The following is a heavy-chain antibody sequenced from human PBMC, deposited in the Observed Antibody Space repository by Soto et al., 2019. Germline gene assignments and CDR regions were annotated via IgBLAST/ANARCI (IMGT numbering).Heavy chain of an antibody. V-gene: IGHV3-64D*06. D-gene: IGHD2-21*01. CDR1: GFTFSYYP. CDR3: LKEALTGIPGGWFDP. J-gene: IGHJ5*02. Sequence: EVQLVESGGGLVQPGGSLRLSCSASGFTFSYYPMHWVRQAPGKGLEYVTLISANGDHTYYADSVKGRFTISRDNSKNTVYLHMSGLRVEDTAVYYCLKEALTGIPGGWFDPWGQGTLVTVSS. CDR2: ISANGDHT.